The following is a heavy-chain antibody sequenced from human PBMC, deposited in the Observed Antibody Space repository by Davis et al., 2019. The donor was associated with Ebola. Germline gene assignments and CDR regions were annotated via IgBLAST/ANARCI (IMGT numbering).Heavy chain of an antibody. Sequence: GESLKISCAASGFTFSSYSVNWVRQAPGTGLEWVSSISSSSSYIFYADSVKGRFTISRDNAKNSLYLQMNSLRAEDTAVYYCARRYYDTSGYPFDYWGQGSLVTVSS. D-gene: IGHD3-22*01. J-gene: IGHJ4*02. CDR1: GFTFSSYS. CDR2: ISSSSSYI. CDR3: ARRYYDTSGYPFDY. V-gene: IGHV3-21*01.